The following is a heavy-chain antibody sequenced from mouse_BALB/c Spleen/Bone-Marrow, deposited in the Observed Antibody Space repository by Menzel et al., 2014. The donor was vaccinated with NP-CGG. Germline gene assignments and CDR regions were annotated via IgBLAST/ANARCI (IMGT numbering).Heavy chain of an antibody. D-gene: IGHD1-1*01. CDR2: ISTYSGNT. CDR1: GYTFTDYA. J-gene: IGHJ4*01. Sequence: QVHVKQSGPELVRPRVSVKISCEGSGYTFTDYAMHWVKQSHAKSLEWIGVISTYSGNTNYNQKFKGKATMTVDKSSSTAYMELARLTSEDSAIYYCASYGSSYYAMDYWGQGTSVTVSS. V-gene: IGHV1-67*01. CDR3: ASYGSSYYAMDY.